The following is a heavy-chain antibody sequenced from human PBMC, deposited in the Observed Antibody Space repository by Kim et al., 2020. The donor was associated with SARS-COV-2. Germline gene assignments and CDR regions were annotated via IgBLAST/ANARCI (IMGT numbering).Heavy chain of an antibody. CDR3: ARSESYSSSWYLY. J-gene: IGHJ4*02. Sequence: YAQKFQGRVTITADKSTSTAYMELSSLRSEDTAVYYCARSESYSSSWYLYWGQGTLVTVSS. V-gene: IGHV1-69*02. D-gene: IGHD6-13*01.